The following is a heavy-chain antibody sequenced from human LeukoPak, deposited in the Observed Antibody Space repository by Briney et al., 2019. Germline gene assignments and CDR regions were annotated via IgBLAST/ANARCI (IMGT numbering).Heavy chain of an antibody. CDR2: INYSGST. D-gene: IGHD2-15*01. CDR3: ARVGAGYCSGGSCRKFDY. Sequence: SETLSLTCTVSGGSISSGGYYWSWIRQPPGKGLEWIGEINYSGSTNYNPSLKSRVTISVDTSKNQFSLKLSSVTAADTAVYYCARVGAGYCSGGSCRKFDYWGQGTLVTVSS. V-gene: IGHV4-39*07. J-gene: IGHJ4*02. CDR1: GGSISSGGYY.